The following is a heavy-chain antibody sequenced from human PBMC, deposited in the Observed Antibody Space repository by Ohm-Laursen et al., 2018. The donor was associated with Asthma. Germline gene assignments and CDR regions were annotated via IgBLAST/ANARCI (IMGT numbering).Heavy chain of an antibody. D-gene: IGHD4-11*01. CDR1: GFTFSSYA. CDR2: ISYDGSNK. J-gene: IGHJ6*02. Sequence: SLRLSCSASGFTFSSYAMHWARQAPGKGLEWVAVISYDGSNKYYADSVRGRFTISRDNSKTTLHLQMNSLRAEDTAVYFCARGEVPVYYYGLDDWGQGTTVTVSS. CDR3: ARGEVPVYYYGLDD. V-gene: IGHV3-30-3*01.